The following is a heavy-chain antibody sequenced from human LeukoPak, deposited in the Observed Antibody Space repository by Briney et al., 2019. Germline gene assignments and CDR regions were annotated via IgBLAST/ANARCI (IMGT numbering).Heavy chain of an antibody. CDR1: GYTFINYG. CDR2: ISAYSGDT. J-gene: IGHJ4*02. Sequence: GASVKVSCKASGYTFINYGISWVRQAPGQGLEWMGWISAYSGDTNYTQKVQGRLTMTTDTSTSTAYMELRNLRSDDTAVYYCARHGGGYSYDAWGQGTLVTVSS. V-gene: IGHV1-18*01. D-gene: IGHD5-18*01. CDR3: ARHGGGYSYDA.